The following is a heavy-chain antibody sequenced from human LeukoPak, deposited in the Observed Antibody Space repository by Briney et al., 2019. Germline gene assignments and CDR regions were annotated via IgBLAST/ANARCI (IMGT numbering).Heavy chain of an antibody. D-gene: IGHD2-2*01. CDR3: VGDNVVVPARNHNWFDP. CDR2: INHSGST. CDR1: GGSFSGYY. Sequence: PSETLSLTCAVYGGSFSGYYWSWIRQPPGKGLEWIGEINHSGSTNYNPSLKSRVTISVDTSKNQFSLKLSSVTAADTAVYYCVGDNVVVPARNHNWFDPWGQGTLVTVSS. J-gene: IGHJ5*02. V-gene: IGHV4-34*01.